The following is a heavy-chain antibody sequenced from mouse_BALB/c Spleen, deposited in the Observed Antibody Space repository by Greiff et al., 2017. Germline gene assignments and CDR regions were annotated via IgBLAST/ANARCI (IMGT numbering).Heavy chain of an antibody. CDR1: GFTFSSYA. V-gene: IGHV5-6-5*01. CDR2: ISSGGST. J-gene: IGHJ3*01. CDR3: ANYYGSRSWFAY. Sequence: EVKLVESGGGLVKPGGSLKLSCAASGFTFSSYAMSWVRQTPEKRLEWVASISSGGSTYYPDSVKGRFTISRDNARNILYLQMSSLRSEDTAMYYCANYYGSRSWFAYWGQGTLVTVSA. D-gene: IGHD1-1*01.